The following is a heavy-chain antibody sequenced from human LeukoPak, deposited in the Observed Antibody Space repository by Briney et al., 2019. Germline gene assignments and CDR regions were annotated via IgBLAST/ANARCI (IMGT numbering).Heavy chain of an antibody. Sequence: WGSLRLSCAASGFTFSSYSMNWVRQAPGKGLEWVSSISSSSSYIYYADSVKGRFTISRDNAKNSLYLQMNSLRAEDTAVYYCASGGDYFSWFDPWGQGTLVTVSS. D-gene: IGHD3-16*01. V-gene: IGHV3-21*01. J-gene: IGHJ5*02. CDR3: ASGGDYFSWFDP. CDR1: GFTFSSYS. CDR2: ISSSSSYI.